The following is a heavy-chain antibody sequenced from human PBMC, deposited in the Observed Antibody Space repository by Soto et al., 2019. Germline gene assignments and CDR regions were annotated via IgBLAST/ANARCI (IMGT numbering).Heavy chain of an antibody. CDR1: AYSFTGEY. Sequence: SLKLACKGSAYSFTGEYISCVCQLPGKGLEWTRIIYPGDSETRYSPSFQGQVTISADKSISTAYLQWSSLKASYTAMYYCARQVFPYYYYMDVWGKGTTVTVSS. CDR2: IYPGDSET. CDR3: ARQVFPYYYYMDV. V-gene: IGHV5-51*01. D-gene: IGHD3-3*01. J-gene: IGHJ6*03.